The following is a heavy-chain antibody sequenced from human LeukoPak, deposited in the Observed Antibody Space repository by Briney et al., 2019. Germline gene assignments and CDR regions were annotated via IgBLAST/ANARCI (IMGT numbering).Heavy chain of an antibody. CDR2: TYYRSKWHN. CDR1: GDSVSSNSAV. V-gene: IGHV6-1*01. CDR3: AGTTDYSSFLAY. J-gene: IGHJ4*02. Sequence: SQTLSLTCALSGDSVSSNSAVWNWIRQSPSRGLEWLGRTYYRSKWHNEYAESVKSRISINPDTSKNQFSLQLNSVTPEDTAEYYCAGTTDYSSFLAYWGQGTLVTVSS. D-gene: IGHD4-11*01.